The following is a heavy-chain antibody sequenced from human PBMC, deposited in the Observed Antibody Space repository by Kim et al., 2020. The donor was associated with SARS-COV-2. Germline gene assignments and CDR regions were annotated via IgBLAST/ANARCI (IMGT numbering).Heavy chain of an antibody. CDR2: IWFDGSNK. CDR1: GFTFSSYV. J-gene: IGHJ6*02. D-gene: IGHD3-16*01. Sequence: GGSLRLSCAASGFTFSSYVMHWVRQAPGKGLEWVEIIWFDGSNKNYTDSVKGRFIISRDNSKNTLYLQMNSLRAEDTAVYYCARELWAMDVWGQGTTVTVSS. V-gene: IGHV3-33*08. CDR3: ARELWAMDV.